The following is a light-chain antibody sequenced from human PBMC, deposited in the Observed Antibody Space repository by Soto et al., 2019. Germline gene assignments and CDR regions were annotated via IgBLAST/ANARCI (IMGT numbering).Light chain of an antibody. V-gene: IGKV3-20*01. CDR1: QSVSSSY. CDR2: GAS. J-gene: IGKJ5*01. CDR3: QQYGNSPPFT. Sequence: EIVLTQSPGTLSLSPGERATLSCRASQSVSSSYLAWNQQKPGQAPRLLIYGASSRATGIPDRFSGSGSGTDFTLTISRLEPEDFAVYYCQQYGNSPPFTFGQGTRLEIK.